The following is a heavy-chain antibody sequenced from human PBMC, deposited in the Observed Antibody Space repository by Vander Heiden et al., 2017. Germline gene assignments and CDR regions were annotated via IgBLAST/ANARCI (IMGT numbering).Heavy chain of an antibody. CDR2: ISSSGSTI. J-gene: IGHJ5*02. Sequence: QVQLVESGGGLVKPGGSLRLSCAAAGFTFSDYYMSWIPKAPGKGREWVSYISSSGSTIYYAESVKGRVTISRDNAKNSLYLQMNSLRAEDTAVYYWARDPMTYWGGDCYSGWFDPWGQGTLVTVSS. CDR1: GFTFSDYY. D-gene: IGHD2-21*02. V-gene: IGHV3-11*01. CDR3: ARDPMTYWGGDCYSGWFDP.